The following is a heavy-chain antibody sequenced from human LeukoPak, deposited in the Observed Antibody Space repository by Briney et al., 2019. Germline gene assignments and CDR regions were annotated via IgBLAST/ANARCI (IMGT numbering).Heavy chain of an antibody. D-gene: IGHD5-24*01. Sequence: SETLSLTCAVYGGSFSGYYWSWIRQPPGKGLEWIGEINHSGSTNYNPSLKSRVTISVDTSKNQFSLKLSSVTAADTAVYYCARFGMATITWVPRYYYYYGMDVWGQGTTVTVS. V-gene: IGHV4-34*01. CDR3: ARFGMATITWVPRYYYYYGMDV. CDR1: GGSFSGYY. CDR2: INHSGST. J-gene: IGHJ6*02.